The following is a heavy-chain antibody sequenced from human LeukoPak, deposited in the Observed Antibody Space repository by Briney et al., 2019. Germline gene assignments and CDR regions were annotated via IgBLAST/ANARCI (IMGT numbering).Heavy chain of an antibody. J-gene: IGHJ4*02. D-gene: IGHD2-15*01. CDR1: GDSNTNYF. CDR3: ARGRVAYSAYYFDY. V-gene: IGHV4-59*01. Sequence: SETLSLTCTVSGDSNTNYFWSWIRQPPGKGLEWIGYIYYTGNTNYKPSLKSRVTISVDTSTNQFSLRLRSVTAADTAVYYCARGRVAYSAYYFDYWGRGTLVTVSS. CDR2: IYYTGNT.